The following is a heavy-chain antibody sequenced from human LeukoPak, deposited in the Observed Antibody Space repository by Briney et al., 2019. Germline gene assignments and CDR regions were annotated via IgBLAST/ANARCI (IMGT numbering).Heavy chain of an antibody. Sequence: VASVKVSCKASGYTFTGYYMHWVRQAPGQGLEWMGWINPNSGGTNYAQKLQGRVTMTRDTSISTAYMELSRLRSDDTAVYYCARGYSSGWYVKDYWGQGTQVTVSS. D-gene: IGHD6-19*01. V-gene: IGHV1-2*02. CDR3: ARGYSSGWYVKDY. CDR2: INPNSGGT. J-gene: IGHJ4*02. CDR1: GYTFTGYY.